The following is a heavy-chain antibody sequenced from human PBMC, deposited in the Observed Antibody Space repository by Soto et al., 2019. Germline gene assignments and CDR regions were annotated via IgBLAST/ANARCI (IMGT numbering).Heavy chain of an antibody. Sequence: PGGSLRLSCAASGFTLSGSAMHWVRQASGKGLEWVGRIRSKTNSYATAYAASVKGRFTISRDDSKNTAYLQMNSLKTEDTAVYYCTRDPRNYYDSSGSANWFDPWGQGTLVTVS. J-gene: IGHJ5*02. CDR2: IRSKTNSYAT. D-gene: IGHD3-22*01. V-gene: IGHV3-73*01. CDR3: TRDPRNYYDSSGSANWFDP. CDR1: GFTLSGSA.